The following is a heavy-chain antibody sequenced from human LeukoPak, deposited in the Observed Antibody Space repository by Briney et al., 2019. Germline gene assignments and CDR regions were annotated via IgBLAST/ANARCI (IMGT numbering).Heavy chain of an antibody. J-gene: IGHJ6*03. D-gene: IGHD5-18*01. CDR3: AGDTAMVTFNYYYYMDV. CDR1: GGSISSYY. CDR2: IYTSGST. Sequence: SETLSLTCTVSGGSISSYYWSWIRQPAGKGLEWIGRIYTSGSTNYNPSLKSRVTMSVDTSKIQFSLKLSSVTAADTAVYYCAGDTAMVTFNYYYYMDVWGKGTTVTVSS. V-gene: IGHV4-4*07.